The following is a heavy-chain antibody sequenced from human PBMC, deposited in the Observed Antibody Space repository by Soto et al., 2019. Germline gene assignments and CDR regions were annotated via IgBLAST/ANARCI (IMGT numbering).Heavy chain of an antibody. V-gene: IGHV1-8*01. CDR1: GYTFTSYD. J-gene: IGHJ4*02. CDR3: ASEGMGGSYPDY. D-gene: IGHD1-26*01. Sequence: QVQLVQSGAEVKKPGASVKVSCKASGYTFTSYDINWVRQATGQGLEWMGWMNPNSGNTGYAQKFQGRVTLTRNSSRSTAYMGTSSLRSEDTAVYYCASEGMGGSYPDYWGQGTLVTVSS. CDR2: MNPNSGNT.